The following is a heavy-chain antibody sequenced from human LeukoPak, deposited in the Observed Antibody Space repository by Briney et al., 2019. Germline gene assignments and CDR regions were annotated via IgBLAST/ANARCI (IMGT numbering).Heavy chain of an antibody. D-gene: IGHD5-18*01. J-gene: IGHJ4*02. CDR3: ARGGGTAMVNFDY. CDR2: INPNSGGT. CDR1: GYTFTGYY. Sequence: ASVKVSCKASGYTFTGYYMHWVRQAPGQGVEWMGWINPNSGGTNYAQKFQGRVTMTRDTSISTAYMELSRLRSDDTAVYYCARGGGTAMVNFDYWGQGTLVTVSS. V-gene: IGHV1-2*02.